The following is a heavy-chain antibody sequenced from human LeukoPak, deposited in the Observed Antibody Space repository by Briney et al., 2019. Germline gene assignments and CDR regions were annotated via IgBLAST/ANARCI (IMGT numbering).Heavy chain of an antibody. CDR3: TGDPPTAYYYDSSGYYGDY. J-gene: IGHJ4*02. Sequence: GGSLRLSCAASGFTFGIYAMNWVRQAPGKGLEWVGRIKSKTDGGTTDYDAPVKGRFTISRDDSKNTLYLQMNSLKTEDTAVYYCTGDPPTAYYYDSSGYYGDYWGQGTLVTVSS. CDR1: GFTFGIYA. V-gene: IGHV3-15*01. D-gene: IGHD3-22*01. CDR2: IKSKTDGGTT.